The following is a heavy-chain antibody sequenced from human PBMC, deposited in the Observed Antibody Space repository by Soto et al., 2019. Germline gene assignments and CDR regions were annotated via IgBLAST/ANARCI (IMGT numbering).Heavy chain of an antibody. Sequence: GESLKISCKGSGYSFTSYWIGWVRQMPGKGLEWMGIIYPGASDTRYSPSFQGQVTISADRSISTAYLQWSSLKASDTAMYYCARPHVEWLLGEYDAFDIWGQGTMVTVSS. CDR1: GYSFTSYW. CDR3: ARPHVEWLLGEYDAFDI. J-gene: IGHJ3*02. V-gene: IGHV5-51*01. CDR2: IYPGASDT. D-gene: IGHD3-3*01.